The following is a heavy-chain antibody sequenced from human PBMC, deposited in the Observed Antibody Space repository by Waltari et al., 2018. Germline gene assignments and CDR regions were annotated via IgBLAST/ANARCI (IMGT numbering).Heavy chain of an antibody. J-gene: IGHJ6*03. CDR3: ARNGVVVRGLMDV. Sequence: EVQLVETGGGLIQPGGSLRLSCAASGFTVSSNYMSWVRQAPGKGLEWVSVIYSGGSTYYADSVKGRFTISRDNSKNTLYLQMNSLRAEDTAVYYCARNGVVVRGLMDVWGKGTTVTVSS. CDR2: IYSGGST. CDR1: GFTVSSNY. D-gene: IGHD2-2*01. V-gene: IGHV3-53*02.